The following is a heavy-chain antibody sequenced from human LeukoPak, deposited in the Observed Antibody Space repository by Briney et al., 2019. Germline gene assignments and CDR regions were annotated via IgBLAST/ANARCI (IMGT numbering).Heavy chain of an antibody. Sequence: GGSLRLSCAASGFTFSSYAMSWVRQAPGKGLEWVSYISSSGSTIYYADSVKGRFTISRDNAKNSLYLQMNSLRAEDTAVYYCARDASRPGRSGSFDYWGQGTLVTVSS. CDR2: ISSSGSTI. CDR1: GFTFSSYA. J-gene: IGHJ4*02. CDR3: ARDASRPGRSGSFDY. V-gene: IGHV3-48*04. D-gene: IGHD1-26*01.